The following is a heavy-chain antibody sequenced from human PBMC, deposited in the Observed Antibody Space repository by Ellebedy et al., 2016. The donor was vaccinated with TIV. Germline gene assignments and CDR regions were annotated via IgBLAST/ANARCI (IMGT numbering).Heavy chain of an antibody. Sequence: GESLKISCSASGFTFSNYAMHWVRQAPGKGLEYVSAISSNGGSTYYADSVKGRFTISRDNSKNTLYLQMSSLRAEDTAVYYCVRSGGYSYGLFQHWGQGTLVTVSS. CDR1: GFTFSNYA. CDR3: VRSGGYSYGLFQH. V-gene: IGHV3-64D*09. J-gene: IGHJ1*01. CDR2: ISSNGGST. D-gene: IGHD5-18*01.